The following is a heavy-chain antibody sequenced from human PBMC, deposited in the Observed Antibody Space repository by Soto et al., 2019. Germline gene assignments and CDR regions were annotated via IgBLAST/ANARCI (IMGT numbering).Heavy chain of an antibody. J-gene: IGHJ3*02. CDR2: IYYSGST. CDR3: ARQTYYYDSSGYYPGASDI. V-gene: IGHV4-59*08. Sequence: PSETLSLTCTVSGGSISIYYWSWIRQPPGKGLEWIGYIYYSGSTNYNPSLKSRVTISVDTSKNQFSLKLSSVTAADTAVYYCARQTYYYDSSGYYPGASDIWGQGTMVTVSS. D-gene: IGHD3-22*01. CDR1: GGSISIYY.